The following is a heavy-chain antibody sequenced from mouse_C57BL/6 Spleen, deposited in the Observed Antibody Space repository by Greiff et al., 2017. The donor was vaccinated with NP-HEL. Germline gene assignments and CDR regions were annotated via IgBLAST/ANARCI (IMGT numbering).Heavy chain of an antibody. CDR2: ISSGSSTI. CDR1: GFTFSDYG. CDR3: ARWTTVVARYFDY. Sequence: DVKLVESGGGLVKPGGSLKLSCAASGFTFSDYGMHWVRQAPEKGLEWVAYISSGSSTIYYADTVKGRFTISRDNAKNTLFLQMTSLRSEDTAMYYCARWTTVVARYFDYWGQGTTLTVSS. J-gene: IGHJ2*01. V-gene: IGHV5-17*01. D-gene: IGHD1-1*01.